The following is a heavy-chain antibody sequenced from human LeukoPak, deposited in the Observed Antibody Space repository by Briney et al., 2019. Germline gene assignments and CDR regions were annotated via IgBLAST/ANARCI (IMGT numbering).Heavy chain of an antibody. CDR2: ISGSGGST. Sequence: GGFLRLSCAASGFPFSSYAMSWVRQAPGKGLEWVSAISGSGGSTYYADSVKGRFTISRDNSKNTLYLQMNSLRAEDTAVYYCAKSVGYCSSTSCASRDYWGQGTLVTVSS. CDR3: AKSVGYCSSTSCASRDY. V-gene: IGHV3-23*01. CDR1: GFPFSSYA. D-gene: IGHD2-2*01. J-gene: IGHJ4*02.